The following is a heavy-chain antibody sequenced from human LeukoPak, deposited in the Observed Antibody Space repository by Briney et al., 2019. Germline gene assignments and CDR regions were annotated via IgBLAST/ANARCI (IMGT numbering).Heavy chain of an antibody. Sequence: PSETLSPTCTVSGGSISSYYWSWIRQPPGKGLEWIGYIYYSGSTNYNPSLKSRVTISVDTSKNQFSLKLSSVTAADTAVYHCARTGLVIGWWFDPWGQGTLVTVSS. CDR1: GGSISSYY. J-gene: IGHJ5*02. D-gene: IGHD6-19*01. CDR2: IYYSGST. CDR3: ARTGLVIGWWFDP. V-gene: IGHV4-59*01.